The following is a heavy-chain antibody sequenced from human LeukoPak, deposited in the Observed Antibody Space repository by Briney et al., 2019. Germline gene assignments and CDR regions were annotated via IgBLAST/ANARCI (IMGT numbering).Heavy chain of an antibody. CDR1: GFTFSSYW. Sequence: GGTLRLSCAASGFTFSSYWMSWVRQAPGKGLEWVANIKQDGSEKYYVDSVKGRFTISRDNAKNSLYLQMNSLRAEDTAVYYCEREPHSGNYGNYYYYYMDVWGKGTTVTISS. CDR2: IKQDGSEK. CDR3: EREPHSGNYGNYYYYYMDV. V-gene: IGHV3-7*01. J-gene: IGHJ6*03. D-gene: IGHD1-26*01.